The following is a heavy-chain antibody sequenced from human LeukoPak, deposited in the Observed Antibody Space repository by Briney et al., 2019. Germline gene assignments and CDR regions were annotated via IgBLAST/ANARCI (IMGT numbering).Heavy chain of an antibody. J-gene: IGHJ4*02. D-gene: IGHD3-16*02. CDR2: ISGSGGST. V-gene: IGHV3-23*01. Sequence: PGGSLRLSCAASGFSFSDFWMSWVRQAPGKGLEWVSAISGSGGSTYYADSVKGRFTISRDNSKNTLYLQMNSLRAEDTAVYYCAKVGDYVWGSYRYNYFDYWGQGTLVTVSS. CDR1: GFSFSDFW. CDR3: AKVGDYVWGSYRYNYFDY.